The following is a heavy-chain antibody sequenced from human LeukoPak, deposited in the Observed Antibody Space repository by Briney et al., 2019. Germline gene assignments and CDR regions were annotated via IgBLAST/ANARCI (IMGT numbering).Heavy chain of an antibody. Sequence: GGSLRLSCAASGFTFSSYAMSWVRQAPGKGLEWVSAISGSGGSTYYADSVKGRFTISRDNSKNTLYLQMNSLRAEDTAVYYCAKDVVDIVATIFGGSDAFDIWGQGTMVTVSS. CDR1: GFTFSSYA. J-gene: IGHJ3*02. V-gene: IGHV3-23*01. CDR2: ISGSGGST. CDR3: AKDVVDIVATIFGGSDAFDI. D-gene: IGHD5-12*01.